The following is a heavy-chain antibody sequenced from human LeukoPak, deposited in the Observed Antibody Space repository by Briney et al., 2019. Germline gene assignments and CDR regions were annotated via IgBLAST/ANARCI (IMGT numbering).Heavy chain of an antibody. D-gene: IGHD3-22*01. Sequence: TFTXXGISXVRQAPGQGLEWMGWISAYNGNTNYAQKLQGRVTMTTDTSTSTAYMELRSLRSDDTAVYYCARVHTMIATLWGQGTLVTVSS. CDR3: ARVHTMIATL. V-gene: IGHV1-18*01. CDR1: TFTXXG. J-gene: IGHJ4*02. CDR2: ISAYNGNT.